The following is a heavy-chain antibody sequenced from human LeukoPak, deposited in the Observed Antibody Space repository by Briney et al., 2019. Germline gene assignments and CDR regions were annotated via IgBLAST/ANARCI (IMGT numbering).Heavy chain of an antibody. CDR3: ARQGYYDLLTGFARRNVLIYFDF. V-gene: IGHV4-59*08. D-gene: IGHD3-9*01. CDR2: INHSGRT. CDR1: GGSTSSYY. Sequence: PSETLSLTCTVSGGSTSSYYWSWIRQPPGKGLEWIGEINHSGRTNYSPSLKSRVTISVDTSKNQFSLKLSSVTAADTAVYYCARQGYYDLLTGFARRNVLIYFDFWGQGTLVTVSS. J-gene: IGHJ4*02.